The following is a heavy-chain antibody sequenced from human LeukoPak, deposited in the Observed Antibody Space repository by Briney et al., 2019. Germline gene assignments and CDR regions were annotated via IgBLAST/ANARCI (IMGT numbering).Heavy chain of an antibody. V-gene: IGHV3-7*01. D-gene: IGHD2-21*01. Sequence: GGSLRLSCAASGLTFTSYWMSWVRQAPGKGLEWVANIKQDGSEKYYVDSVKGRFTISRDNAKNSLYLQMNSLRAEDTAVYYCARGSFVVDPWGQGTLVTVSS. CDR1: GLTFTSYW. CDR2: IKQDGSEK. J-gene: IGHJ5*02. CDR3: ARGSFVVDP.